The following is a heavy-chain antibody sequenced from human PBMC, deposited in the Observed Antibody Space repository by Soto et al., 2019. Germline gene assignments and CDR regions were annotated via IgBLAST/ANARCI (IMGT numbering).Heavy chain of an antibody. D-gene: IGHD1-1*01. Sequence: QITLKESGPTRVRPTQTLTLTCTFSGFSLSTHGVGVGWLRQPPGKALEGLALIYWDDDKRYTSSLKNRLTITKDTSRNQVVLTVTNMDPVDTATYYCAHRVALGGNWNGGSFDFWGPGALVTVSS. V-gene: IGHV2-5*02. CDR2: IYWDDDK. CDR1: GFSLSTHGVG. J-gene: IGHJ4*02. CDR3: AHRVALGGNWNGGSFDF.